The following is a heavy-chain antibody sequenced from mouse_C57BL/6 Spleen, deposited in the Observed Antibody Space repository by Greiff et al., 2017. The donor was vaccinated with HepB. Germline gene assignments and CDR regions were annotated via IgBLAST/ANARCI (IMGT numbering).Heavy chain of an antibody. J-gene: IGHJ2*01. Sequence: QVQLQQSGPELVKPGASVKISCKASGYAFSSSWMNWVKQRPGKGLEWIGRIYPGDGDTNYNGKFKGKATLTADKSSSTAYMQLSSLTSEDSAVYFCADYQGNYWGQGTTLTVSS. CDR2: IYPGDGDT. D-gene: IGHD2-4*01. CDR1: GYAFSSSW. CDR3: ADYQGNY. V-gene: IGHV1-82*01.